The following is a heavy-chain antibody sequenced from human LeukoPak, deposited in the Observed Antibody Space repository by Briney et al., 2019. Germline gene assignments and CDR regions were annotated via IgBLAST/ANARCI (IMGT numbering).Heavy chain of an antibody. D-gene: IGHD4-23*01. CDR3: ARGNRWPSTFDI. CDR2: ISTSGSTI. V-gene: IGHV3-11*04. CDR1: EFTFSDYY. Sequence: GGSLRLSCAASEFTFSDYYMSWIRQAPGKGLEWVSYISTSGSTIYYADSVKGRFAISRDNAKNSLYLQMNSLRAEDTAIYYCARGNRWPSTFDIWGQGTMVTVSS. J-gene: IGHJ3*02.